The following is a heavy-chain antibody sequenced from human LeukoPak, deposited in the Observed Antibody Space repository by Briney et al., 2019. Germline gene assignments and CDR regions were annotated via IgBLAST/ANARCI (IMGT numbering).Heavy chain of an antibody. V-gene: IGHV3-30*04. CDR3: ASGAGAEYFQH. CDR2: ISYDGSNK. J-gene: IGHJ1*01. D-gene: IGHD1-26*01. CDR1: GFTFSSYA. Sequence: GGSLRLSCAAFGFTFSSYAMHWVRQAPGKGLEWVAVISYDGSNKYYADSVKGRFTISRDNSKNTLYLQMNSLRAEDTAVYYCASGAGAEYFQHWGQGTLVTASS.